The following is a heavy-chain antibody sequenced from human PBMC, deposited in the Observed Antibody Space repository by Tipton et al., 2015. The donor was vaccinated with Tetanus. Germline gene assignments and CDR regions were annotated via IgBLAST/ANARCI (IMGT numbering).Heavy chain of an antibody. V-gene: IGHV4-31*03. CDR2: ISYGASA. J-gene: IGHJ4*02. Sequence: TLSLTCTVSGGSIGSGGYYWNWIRQHPGKGLEWIGSISYGASAHYNPSLKSRLSISVDTSKNQISLKVNSVTAADTAVYYCARDGGHDFLTGYAYYFDKWGQGTLVTVSS. CDR3: ARDGGHDFLTGYAYYFDK. CDR1: GGSIGSGGYY. D-gene: IGHD3-9*01.